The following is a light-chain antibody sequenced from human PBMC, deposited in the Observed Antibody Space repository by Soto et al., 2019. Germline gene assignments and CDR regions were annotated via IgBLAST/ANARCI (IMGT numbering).Light chain of an antibody. CDR2: TAS. V-gene: IGKV1-39*01. Sequence: DIQMTQSPSSLSASVGDRITITCRASQTIRNYLNWYEQKPGRAPKLLIYTASTLQSGVPTRFSGSGSGTDFTLTISNLQPEDFATYYCQQSYSTPLTFGGGTRVEIK. J-gene: IGKJ4*01. CDR3: QQSYSTPLT. CDR1: QTIRNY.